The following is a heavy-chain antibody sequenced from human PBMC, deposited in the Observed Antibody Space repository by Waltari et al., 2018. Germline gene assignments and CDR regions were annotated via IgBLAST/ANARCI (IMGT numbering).Heavy chain of an antibody. Sequence: QLQLQESGPGLVKPSETLSLTCSVSGGSIPTNRHYWGWIRQPPGQGLEWIATISYNGATYTSPSLESRLTMSRDTSKNQLSLTLGSVTAADTSVYFCATYIGASIGTAAFDVWGQGTMVTVSS. CDR2: ISYNGAT. CDR3: ATYIGASIGTAAFDV. J-gene: IGHJ3*01. V-gene: IGHV4-39*01. D-gene: IGHD5-12*01. CDR1: GGSIPTNRHY.